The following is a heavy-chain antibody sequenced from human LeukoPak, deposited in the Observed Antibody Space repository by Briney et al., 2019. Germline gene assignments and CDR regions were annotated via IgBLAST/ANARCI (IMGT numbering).Heavy chain of an antibody. CDR3: AKDVRSSVHFDP. J-gene: IGHJ5*02. Sequence: PGGSLRLSCAASGFTFSSYAMSWVRQAPGKGLEWVSAISGSGGSTYYADSVKDRFTISRDNSKNTLYLQMNSLRAEDTAVYYCAKDVRSSVHFDPWGQGTLVTVSS. V-gene: IGHV3-23*01. CDR1: GFTFSSYA. CDR2: ISGSGGST. D-gene: IGHD6-19*01.